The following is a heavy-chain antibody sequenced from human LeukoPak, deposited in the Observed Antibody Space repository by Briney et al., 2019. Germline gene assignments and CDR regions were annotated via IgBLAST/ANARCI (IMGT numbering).Heavy chain of an antibody. J-gene: IGHJ4*02. CDR3: ARQARYCSGGSCFDY. CDR1: GGSISSSSYY. Sequence: SETLSLTCTVSGGSISSSSYYWGWIRQPPGKGLEWIGSIYYSGSTYYNPSLKSRVTISVDTSKNQFSLKLSSVTAADTAVYYCARQARYCSGGSCFDYWGQGTLVTVSS. CDR2: IYYSGST. V-gene: IGHV4-39*01. D-gene: IGHD2-15*01.